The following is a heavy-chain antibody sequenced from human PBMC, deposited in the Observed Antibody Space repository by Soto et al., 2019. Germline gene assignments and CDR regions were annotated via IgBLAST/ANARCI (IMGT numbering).Heavy chain of an antibody. CDR3: ARGTNYYDSSGLFY. Sequence: SETLSLTCTVSGGSISSYYWSWIRQPPGKGLEWIGYIYYSGSTNYNPSLKSRVTISVDTSKTQFSLKLNSVTAADTAVYYCARGTNYYDSSGLFYWGQGTLVTVSS. CDR1: GGSISSYY. J-gene: IGHJ4*02. V-gene: IGHV4-59*12. D-gene: IGHD3-22*01. CDR2: IYYSGST.